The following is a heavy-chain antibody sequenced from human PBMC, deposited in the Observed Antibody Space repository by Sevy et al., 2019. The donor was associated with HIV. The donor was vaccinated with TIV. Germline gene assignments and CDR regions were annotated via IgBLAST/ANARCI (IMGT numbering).Heavy chain of an antibody. Sequence: ASVKVSCKVSGYTLTELSMHWVRQAPGKGLEWRGGFDPEDGETIYAQKFQGRVTMTEDTSTDTAYMELSSLRSEDTAVYYCATDLFRIAVAGTDAFDIWGQGTMVTVSS. CDR2: FDPEDGET. V-gene: IGHV1-24*01. CDR3: ATDLFRIAVAGTDAFDI. D-gene: IGHD6-19*01. CDR1: GYTLTELS. J-gene: IGHJ3*02.